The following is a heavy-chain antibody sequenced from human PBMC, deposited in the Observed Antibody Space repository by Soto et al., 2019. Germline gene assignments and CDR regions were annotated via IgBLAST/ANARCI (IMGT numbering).Heavy chain of an antibody. CDR2: IDPSGGST. V-gene: IGHV1-46*01. CDR1: GYAFAIYY. CDR3: ARGGGWSSTTSLTNCNADWFDP. Sequence: ASVKVSCKASGYAFAIYYMHWVRQAPGQGLEWMGIIDPSGGSTSYAQKFRGRVTMTRDTSTSTVYMELSSLRAEDTAVYYCARGGGWSSTTSLTNCNADWFDPWGQGTLVTVSS. J-gene: IGHJ5*02. D-gene: IGHD2-2*01.